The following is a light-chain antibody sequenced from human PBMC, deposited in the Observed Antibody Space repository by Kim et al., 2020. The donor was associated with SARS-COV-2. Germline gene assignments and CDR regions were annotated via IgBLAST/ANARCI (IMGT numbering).Light chain of an antibody. J-gene: IGKJ1*01. CDR3: QQYNNWPRA. Sequence: VSPGERAPLSCRASHGLSNKLAWYQHKPGQAPRLLIYDTFIRANGIPARFSGSGSGTEFTLTISSLQSEDFGVYYCQQYNNWPRAFGQGTKVDIK. CDR1: HGLSNK. V-gene: IGKV3-15*01. CDR2: DTF.